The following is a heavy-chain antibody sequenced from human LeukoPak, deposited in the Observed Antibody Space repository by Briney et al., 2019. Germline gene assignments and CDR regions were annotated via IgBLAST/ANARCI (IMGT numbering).Heavy chain of an antibody. V-gene: IGHV3-30*18. CDR2: ISYDGSNK. J-gene: IGHJ4*02. Sequence: GRPLRLSCAASGFTFSSYGMHWLRQAPGKRLERVAVISYDGSNKYYADSVKGRFTISRDNSKNTLYLQMNSLRAEDTAVYYCAKGESSSGWYGGIYFDYRGQGTLVTVSS. CDR1: GFTFSSYG. D-gene: IGHD6-19*01. CDR3: AKGESSSGWYGGIYFDY.